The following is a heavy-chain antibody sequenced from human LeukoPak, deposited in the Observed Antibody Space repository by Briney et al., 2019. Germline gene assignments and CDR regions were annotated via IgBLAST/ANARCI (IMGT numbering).Heavy chain of an antibody. CDR3: ARGVIVVVITSENFEEFDY. V-gene: IGHV1-46*01. Sequence: GASVKVSCKASGYTFTSYYMHWVRQAPGQGLEWMGIINPSGGSTSYAQKFQGRVTMTRDTSTSTVYMELSSLRSEDTAVYYCARGVIVVVITSENFEEFDYWGQGTLVTVSS. J-gene: IGHJ4*02. CDR2: INPSGGST. CDR1: GYTFTSYY. D-gene: IGHD3-22*01.